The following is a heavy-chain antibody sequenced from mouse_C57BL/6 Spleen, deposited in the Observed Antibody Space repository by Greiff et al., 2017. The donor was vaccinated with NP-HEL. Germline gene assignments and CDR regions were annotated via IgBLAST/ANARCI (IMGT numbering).Heavy chain of an antibody. CDR1: GYTFTSYW. J-gene: IGHJ4*01. CDR2: IHPSDSDT. Sequence: QVQLKQPGAELVKPGASVKVSCKASGYTFTSYWMHWVKQRPGQGLEWIGRIHPSDSDTNYNQKFKGKATLTVDKSSSTAYMQLSSLTSEDSAVYYCAICEVDYYAMDYWGQGTSVTVSS. CDR3: AICEVDYYAMDY. D-gene: IGHD1-1*02. V-gene: IGHV1-74*01.